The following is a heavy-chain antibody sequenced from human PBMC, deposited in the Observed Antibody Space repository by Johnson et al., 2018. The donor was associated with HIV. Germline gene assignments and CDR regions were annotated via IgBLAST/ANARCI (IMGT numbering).Heavy chain of an antibody. V-gene: IGHV3-30*03. D-gene: IGHD3-22*01. CDR2: ISNDGSNK. CDR3: ARDEGIVVVSHAFDI. Sequence: QVQLVESGGGVVQPGRSLRLSCAASGFTFNSYGMHWVRQAPGKGLEWVAIISNDGSNKYYADSVKGRFTISRDNSKNTLYLQMNSLRAEDTAVYYCARDEGIVVVSHAFDIWGQGTMVTVSS. CDR1: GFTFNSYG. J-gene: IGHJ3*02.